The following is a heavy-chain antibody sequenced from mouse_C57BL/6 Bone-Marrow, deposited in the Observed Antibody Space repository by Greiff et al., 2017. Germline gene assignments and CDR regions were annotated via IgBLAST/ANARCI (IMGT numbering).Heavy chain of an antibody. Sequence: EVKLVESGGGLVKPGGSLKLSCAASGFTFSDYGMHWVRQAPEKGLEWVAYISSGSSTIYYADTVKGRFTISRDNAKNTLFLQMTSLRSEDTAMYYCARTLYYGSSYFDYWGQGTTLTVSS. J-gene: IGHJ2*01. CDR3: ARTLYYGSSYFDY. D-gene: IGHD1-1*01. V-gene: IGHV5-17*01. CDR1: GFTFSDYG. CDR2: ISSGSSTI.